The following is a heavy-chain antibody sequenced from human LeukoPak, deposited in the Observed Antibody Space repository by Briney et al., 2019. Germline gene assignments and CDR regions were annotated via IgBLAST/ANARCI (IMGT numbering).Heavy chain of an antibody. CDR2: ISYDGSNK. Sequence: PGRSLRLSCAASGFTFSSYAMHWVRQAPGKGLEWVAVISYDGSNKYYADSVKGRFTISRDNSKNTLYLQMNSLRAEDTAVYYCARGGAAIPFRSWFDPWGQGTLVTVSS. V-gene: IGHV3-30*01. J-gene: IGHJ5*02. D-gene: IGHD2-2*01. CDR3: ARGGAAIPFRSWFDP. CDR1: GFTFSSYA.